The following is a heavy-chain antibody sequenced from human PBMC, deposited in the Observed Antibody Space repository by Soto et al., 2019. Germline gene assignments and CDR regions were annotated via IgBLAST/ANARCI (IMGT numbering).Heavy chain of an antibody. CDR3: ARVNYGDYEIIDY. Sequence: QLQLQESGSGLVKPSQTLSLTCAVSGGSLSSGGYSWSWIRQPPGKGLEWIGYIYHSGSTYYTPSLQRRVTISVDRSKNQFSLKLSSVTAADTAVYYCARVNYGDYEIIDYWGQGTLVTVSS. V-gene: IGHV4-30-2*01. J-gene: IGHJ4*02. D-gene: IGHD4-17*01. CDR1: GGSLSSGGYS. CDR2: IYHSGST.